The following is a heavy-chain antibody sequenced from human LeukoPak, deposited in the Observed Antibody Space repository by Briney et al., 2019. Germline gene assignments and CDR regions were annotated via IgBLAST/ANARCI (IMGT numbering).Heavy chain of an antibody. D-gene: IGHD7-27*01. CDR1: GFTFSSYW. J-gene: IGHJ4*02. V-gene: IGHV3-74*01. Sequence: PGGSLCLSCAASGFTFSSYWMHWVRQAPGKGLVWVSRINSDGRSTSYADSVKGRFTISRDNAKNTLYLQMNSLRAEDTAVYYCASQQLGIDYFDYWGQGTLVTVSS. CDR2: INSDGRST. CDR3: ASQQLGIDYFDY.